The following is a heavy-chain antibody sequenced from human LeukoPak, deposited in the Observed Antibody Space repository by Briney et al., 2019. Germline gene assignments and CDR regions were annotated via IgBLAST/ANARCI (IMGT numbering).Heavy chain of an antibody. Sequence: PGGSLRLSCAASGFTFSRYWMNWVRQAPGKGLVWVSRIKTGGSDTAYADSVKGRFTISRDNAKNTLYLQMNSLRPEDTAVYYCAFHNSSGNFGYWGQGTLVTVSS. CDR1: GFTFSRYW. CDR3: AFHNSSGNFGY. D-gene: IGHD3-22*01. J-gene: IGHJ4*02. V-gene: IGHV3-74*01. CDR2: IKTGGSDT.